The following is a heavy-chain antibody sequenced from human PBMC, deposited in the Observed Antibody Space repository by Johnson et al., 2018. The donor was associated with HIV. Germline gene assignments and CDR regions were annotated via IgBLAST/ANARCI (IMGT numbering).Heavy chain of an antibody. CDR1: GFTFNNYP. CDR3: AKEEGLAAAGTGEAFDI. V-gene: IGHV3-30*04. D-gene: IGHD6-13*01. Sequence: VQLVESGGGVVQPGRSLRLSCAVSGFTFNNYPMHWVRQAPGKGLEWVAVISYDGSNKYYGDSVKGRFTISRDNSKNTLYLQMNSLRGEDTAVYYCAKEEGLAAAGTGEAFDIWGQGTMVTVSS. CDR2: ISYDGSNK. J-gene: IGHJ3*02.